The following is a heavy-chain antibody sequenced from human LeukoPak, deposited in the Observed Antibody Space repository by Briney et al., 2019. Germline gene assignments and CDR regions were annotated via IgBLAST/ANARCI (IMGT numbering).Heavy chain of an antibody. V-gene: IGHV4-59*01. J-gene: IGHJ4*02. CDR2: IYYSGNT. CDR3: ARVGSGSFDY. CDR1: GGSISSFY. D-gene: IGHD6-19*01. Sequence: SETLSLTCTASGGSISSFYWRCSRQPPGKGLEWIGYIYYSGNTNHNPSLKSRVTISIDTSKDQFSLKLSYVTAADTSLYYCARVGSGSFDYWGQGTLVTVSS.